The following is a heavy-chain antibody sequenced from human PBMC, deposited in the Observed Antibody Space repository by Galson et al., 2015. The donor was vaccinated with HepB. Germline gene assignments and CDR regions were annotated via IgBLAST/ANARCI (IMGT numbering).Heavy chain of an antibody. CDR1: GSSLTSYW. Sequence: QSGAEVKKPGESLKISWKGSGSSLTSYWSGWVRQMPGKGLEGMRIIYPGDSDTRYSTSFQGQVTISADKSISTAYLQWSSLKASHTAMYYCAFYGGNSVAYYYGMVVWGQGTTVTVSS. D-gene: IGHD4-23*01. CDR2: IYPGDSDT. CDR3: AFYGGNSVAYYYGMVV. V-gene: IGHV5-51*01. J-gene: IGHJ6*02.